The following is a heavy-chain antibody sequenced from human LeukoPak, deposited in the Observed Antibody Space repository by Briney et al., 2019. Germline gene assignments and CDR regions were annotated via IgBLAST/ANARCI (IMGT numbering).Heavy chain of an antibody. CDR2: ISYDGSNK. J-gene: IGHJ3*02. CDR3: AKDAPYCSGGSCYSDTFDI. V-gene: IGHV3-30*18. CDR1: GFTFSSYG. D-gene: IGHD2-15*01. Sequence: SGGSLRLSCAASGFTFSSYGMHWVRQAPGKGLEWVAVISYDGSNKYYADSVKGRFTISRDNSKNTLYLQMNSLRAEDTAVYYCAKDAPYCSGGSCYSDTFDIWGQGTMVTVSS.